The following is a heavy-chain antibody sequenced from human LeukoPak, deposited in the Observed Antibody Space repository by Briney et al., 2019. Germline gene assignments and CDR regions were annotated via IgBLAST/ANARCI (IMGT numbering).Heavy chain of an antibody. Sequence: ASVKVSCKAPGYTFTGYYMHWVRQAPGQGLEWMGWINPNSGGTNYAQKFQGRVTMTRDTSISTAYMELSRLRSDDTAVYYCAVNYYDSSGYYPYFDYWGQGTLVTVSS. D-gene: IGHD3-22*01. J-gene: IGHJ4*02. V-gene: IGHV1-2*02. CDR3: AVNYYDSSGYYPYFDY. CDR2: INPNSGGT. CDR1: GYTFTGYY.